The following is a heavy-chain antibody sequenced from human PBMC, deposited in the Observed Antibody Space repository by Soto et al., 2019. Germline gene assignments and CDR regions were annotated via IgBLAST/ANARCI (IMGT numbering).Heavy chain of an antibody. CDR1: GGTFSSYA. CDR3: ASGGSRYCSSTSCQNYFDY. D-gene: IGHD2-2*01. J-gene: IGHJ4*02. CDR2: IIPIFGTA. Sequence: QVQLVQSGAEVKKPGSSVKVSCKASGGTFSSYAISWVRQAPGQGLEWMGGIIPIFGTANYAQKFQGRVTIPADESTSTAYMELSSLRSEDTAVYYCASGGSRYCSSTSCQNYFDYWGQGTLVTVSS. V-gene: IGHV1-69*01.